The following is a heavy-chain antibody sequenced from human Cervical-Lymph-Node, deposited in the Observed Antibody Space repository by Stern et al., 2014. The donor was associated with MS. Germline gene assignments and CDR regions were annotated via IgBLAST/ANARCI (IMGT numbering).Heavy chain of an antibody. Sequence: QVQLQESGPGLVKPSETLSFTCTVSGGSISTYYWNWIRQPPGKGLEWIGYVYYSGSTTYNPSLKSRVTISVETSKNQFSLKLSSVTAADTAVYYCARGKQWLVPDAFDMWGQGTMVTVSS. CDR2: VYYSGST. J-gene: IGHJ3*02. V-gene: IGHV4-59*01. CDR1: GGSISTYY. D-gene: IGHD6-19*01. CDR3: ARGKQWLVPDAFDM.